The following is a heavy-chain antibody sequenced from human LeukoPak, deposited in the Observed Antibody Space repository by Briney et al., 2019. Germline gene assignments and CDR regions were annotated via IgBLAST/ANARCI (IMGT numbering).Heavy chain of an antibody. Sequence: GGSLRLSCAASGFTFSNYAMSWVRQAPGKGLEWVANIKQDGSDKYYVDSVKGRFTISRDNAKNSLYLQMNSLRAEDTAVYYCARDLGYDILTGYPFDYWGQGTLVTVYS. CDR3: ARDLGYDILTGYPFDY. D-gene: IGHD3-9*01. CDR2: IKQDGSDK. CDR1: GFTFSNYA. V-gene: IGHV3-7*01. J-gene: IGHJ4*02.